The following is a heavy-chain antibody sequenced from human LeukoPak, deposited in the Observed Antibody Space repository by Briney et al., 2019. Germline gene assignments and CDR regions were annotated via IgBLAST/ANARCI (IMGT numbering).Heavy chain of an antibody. D-gene: IGHD3-9*01. J-gene: IGHJ6*02. CDR2: IYYSGST. CDR3: ARLDQRDYYYGMDV. V-gene: IGHV4-31*03. Sequence: PSQTLSLTCTVSGGSISSGGYYWSWIRQHPGKGLEWIGYIYYSGSTYYNPSLKSRVTISVDTSKNQFSLKLSSVTAADTAVYYCARLDQRDYYYGMDVWGQGTTVTVSS. CDR1: GGSISSGGYY.